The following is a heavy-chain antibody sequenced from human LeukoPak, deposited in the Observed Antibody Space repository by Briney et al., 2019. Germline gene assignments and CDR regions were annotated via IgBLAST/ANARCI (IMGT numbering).Heavy chain of an antibody. J-gene: IGHJ4*02. D-gene: IGHD3-16*01. CDR1: GGSISSYY. CDR2: IYYSGSP. Sequence: PSETLSLTCTVSGGSISSYYWSWIRQSPGKGLEWIGFIYYSGSPNYNPSLKGRVSISVDTSKNQFFLKLTSGTAADTAVYFCARGRGPWGYWGQGTLVTVSS. V-gene: IGHV4-59*08. CDR3: ARGRGPWGY.